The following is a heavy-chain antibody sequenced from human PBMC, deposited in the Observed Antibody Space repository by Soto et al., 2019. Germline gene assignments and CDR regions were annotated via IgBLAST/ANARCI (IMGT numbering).Heavy chain of an antibody. J-gene: IGHJ4*02. CDR3: ARIILVVTARAY. CDR1: GYTFTSYA. D-gene: IGHD2-21*02. CDR2: ITAGNGNT. V-gene: IGHV1-3*05. Sequence: AQLVQSGAEEKKPGASVKVSCKASGYTFTSYAMHWLRKAPGQRLEWMGWITAGNGNTKYSQKFQGRATITRDTSVTTAYIELSRLRSDDTSVYYCARIILVVTARAYWGQGTLVTVSS.